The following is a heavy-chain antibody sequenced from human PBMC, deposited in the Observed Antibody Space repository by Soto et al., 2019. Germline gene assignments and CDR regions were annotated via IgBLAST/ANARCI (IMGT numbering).Heavy chain of an antibody. CDR1: GVSISSSSYY. D-gene: IGHD2-15*01. CDR3: AIRRYCSGGSCYADAFDI. V-gene: IGHV4-39*01. Sequence: QLQLQESGPELVKPSETLSLTCTVSGVSISSSSYYWGWIRQPPGKGLEWIGRIYYSGSTYYNPSLKSRVTISVDTSKNQFSLKLSSVTAADTAVYYCAIRRYCSGGSCYADAFDIWGQGTMVTVSS. CDR2: IYYSGST. J-gene: IGHJ3*02.